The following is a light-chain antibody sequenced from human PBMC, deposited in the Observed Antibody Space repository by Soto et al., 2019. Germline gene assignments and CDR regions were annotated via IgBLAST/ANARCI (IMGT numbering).Light chain of an antibody. J-gene: IGKJ3*01. Sequence: EIVLTQSPGTLSLSPGERATLSCRASQSVSSSYLAWYQQKPGQAPRLLIYGASSRATGIPDRFSASGSGTDFTLTISRLEPEDFAVYYCPQYGSSPFTFGPGTRVDIK. CDR3: PQYGSSPFT. CDR2: GAS. CDR1: QSVSSSY. V-gene: IGKV3-20*01.